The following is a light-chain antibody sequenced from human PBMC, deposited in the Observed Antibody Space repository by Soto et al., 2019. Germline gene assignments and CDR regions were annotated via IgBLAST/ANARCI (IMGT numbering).Light chain of an antibody. Sequence: EIVLTQSPGTLSLSPGERATLSCRASQSVSSSYLAWYQQKPGQAPRLLIYGASSRATGIPDRFSGSGSGTDFTLTISRLEPEDFAVYYCQQYGSSLPWTFGKGTEV. V-gene: IGKV3-20*01. J-gene: IGKJ1*01. CDR2: GAS. CDR1: QSVSSSY. CDR3: QQYGSSLPWT.